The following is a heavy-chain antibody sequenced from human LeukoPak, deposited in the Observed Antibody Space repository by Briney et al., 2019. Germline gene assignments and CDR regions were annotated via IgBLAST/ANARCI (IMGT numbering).Heavy chain of an antibody. CDR3: ARGRAVAGTLDY. D-gene: IGHD6-19*01. V-gene: IGHV1-2*04. CDR2: INPNSGGT. J-gene: IGHJ4*01. Sequence: ASVKVSCKASGYTFTGYYMHWVRQAPGQGLEWMGWINPNSGGTNYAQKFQGWVTMTRDTSISTAYMELSRLRSDDTAVYYCARGRAVAGTLDYWGKGTLVTVSS. CDR1: GYTFTGYY.